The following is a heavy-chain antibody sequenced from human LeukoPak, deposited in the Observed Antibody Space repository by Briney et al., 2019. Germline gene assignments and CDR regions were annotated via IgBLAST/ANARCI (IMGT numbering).Heavy chain of an antibody. CDR1: RFAFSTYW. D-gene: IGHD3-16*01. J-gene: IGHJ4*01. CDR3: ASGRHDFVH. Sequence: SLRLSCVASRFAFSTYWMTWVRQPPGNVMGLVANINLDGNEVHYVDSLKDRFTISRDNAGNSLYLQLNSLRVEDTAVYFCASGRHDFVHWGHGTLVTVSA. V-gene: IGHV3-7*01. CDR2: INLDGNEV.